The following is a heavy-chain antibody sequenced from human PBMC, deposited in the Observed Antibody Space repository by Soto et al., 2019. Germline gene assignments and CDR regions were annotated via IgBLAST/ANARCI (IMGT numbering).Heavy chain of an antibody. D-gene: IGHD6-13*01. J-gene: IGHJ6*02. V-gene: IGHV3-23*01. CDR2: ISGSGGST. CDR1: GFTFSSYA. CDR3: AKSSSWYYYYYGMDV. Sequence: GGSLRLSCAASGFTFSSYAMSWVRQAPGKGLEWVSAISGSGGSTYYADSVKGRFTISRDNSKNTLYLQMNSLRAEDTAVYYCAKSSSWYYYYYGMDVWGQGTTVTVSS.